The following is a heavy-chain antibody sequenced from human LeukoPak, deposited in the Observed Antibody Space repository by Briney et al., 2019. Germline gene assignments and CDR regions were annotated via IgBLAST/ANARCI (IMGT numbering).Heavy chain of an antibody. J-gene: IGHJ5*02. CDR2: MNPNSGNT. CDR1: GYTFTSYD. D-gene: IGHD3-10*01. Sequence: ASVKVSCKASGYTFTSYDINWVRQATGQGLEWMGWMNPNSGNTGYAQKFQGRVTITADKSTSTAYMELSSLRSEDTAVYYCARVWFGEIGWFDPWGQGTLVTVSS. CDR3: ARVWFGEIGWFDP. V-gene: IGHV1-8*01.